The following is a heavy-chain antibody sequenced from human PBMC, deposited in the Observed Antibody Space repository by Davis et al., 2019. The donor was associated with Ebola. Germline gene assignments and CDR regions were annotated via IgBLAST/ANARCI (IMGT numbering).Heavy chain of an antibody. J-gene: IGHJ4*02. D-gene: IGHD3-10*01. Sequence: PGGSLRLSCAASGFTFSSYGMHWVRQAPGKGLEWVAFIRYDGSNKYYADSVKGRFTISRDNSKNTLYLQMNSLRAEDTAVYYCAKGDLLWFGEFHFDYWGQGTLVTVSS. V-gene: IGHV3-30*02. CDR1: GFTFSSYG. CDR2: IRYDGSNK. CDR3: AKGDLLWFGEFHFDY.